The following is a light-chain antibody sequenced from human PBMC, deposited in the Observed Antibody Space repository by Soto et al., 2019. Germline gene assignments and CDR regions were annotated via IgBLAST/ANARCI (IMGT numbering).Light chain of an antibody. CDR3: QQYGSSPRT. CDR2: GAS. J-gene: IGKJ1*01. Sequence: EIVMTQSPPTLSVSPGERATLSCRASQSVSSNLAWYQQKPGQAPRLLIYGASTRATGIPARFTGSGSGTDFTLTISRLEPEDFAVYYCQQYGSSPRTFGQGTKVDI. V-gene: IGKV3-15*01. CDR1: QSVSSN.